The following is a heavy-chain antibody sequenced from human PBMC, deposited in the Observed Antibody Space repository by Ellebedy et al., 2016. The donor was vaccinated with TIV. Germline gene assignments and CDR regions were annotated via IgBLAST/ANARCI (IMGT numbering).Heavy chain of an antibody. V-gene: IGHV3-48*04. D-gene: IGHD4-17*01. J-gene: IGHJ2*01. CDR3: ARAIYGASYL. CDR1: GSTFSTYS. Sequence: GESLKISCTASGSTFSTYSMNWVRQAPGKGLEWVSYVSGSGKTTYYTDSVKGRFTISRDNAKNSLYLHMNSLRAEDTAVYYCARAIYGASYLWGRGTLVTVSS. CDR2: VSGSGKTT.